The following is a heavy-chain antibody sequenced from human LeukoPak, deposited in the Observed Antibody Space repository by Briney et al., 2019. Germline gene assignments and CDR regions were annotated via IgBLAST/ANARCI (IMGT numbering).Heavy chain of an antibody. J-gene: IGHJ4*02. CDR1: GFTFSSYG. Sequence: GGSLRLSCAASGFTFSSYGMHWVRQAPGKGLEWVAVISYDGSNKYYADSVKGRFTISRDNSKNTLYLQINSLRAEDTAVYYCAKDMGHHILTGLDYWGQGTLVTVSS. D-gene: IGHD3-9*01. CDR3: AKDMGHHILTGLDY. CDR2: ISYDGSNK. V-gene: IGHV3-30*18.